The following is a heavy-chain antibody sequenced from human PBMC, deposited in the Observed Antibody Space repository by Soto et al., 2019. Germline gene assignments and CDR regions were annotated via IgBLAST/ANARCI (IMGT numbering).Heavy chain of an antibody. CDR2: IYWDDDK. D-gene: IGHD1-26*01. CDR1: GCSPRTSGVG. CDR3: AHRYSRRAFDL. V-gene: IGHV2-5*02. J-gene: IGHJ3*01. Sequence: SGVMRVSPTQTITRTCTVAGCSPRTSGVGLGSLRQPPRKTLEWLTLIYWDDDKRYSPSLKSRLTITKDASKNQVVLTMTNMDPVDTATYYCAHRYSRRAFDLWGQATMVTGS.